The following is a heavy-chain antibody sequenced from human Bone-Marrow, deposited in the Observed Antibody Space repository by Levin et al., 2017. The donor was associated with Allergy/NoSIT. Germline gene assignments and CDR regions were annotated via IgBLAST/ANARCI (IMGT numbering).Heavy chain of an antibody. CDR2: VYYSGNT. CDR3: ATPPLKNQWVASDY. CDR1: GGSISSSSYY. Sequence: SETLSLTCTVSGGSISSSSYYWGWIRQPPGKGLEWIASVYYSGNTYYSPSLKRRVTISVDTSRNQFSLKLSSVTAADTAVYYCATPPLKNQWVASDYWGQGILVTVSS. J-gene: IGHJ4*01. D-gene: IGHD6-19*01. V-gene: IGHV4-39*01.